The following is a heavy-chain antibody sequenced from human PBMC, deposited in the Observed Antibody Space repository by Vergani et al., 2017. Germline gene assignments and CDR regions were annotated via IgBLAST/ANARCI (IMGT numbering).Heavy chain of an antibody. V-gene: IGHV3-23*01. J-gene: IGHJ4*02. CDR1: GFTFRIYA. CDR2: ISGSGGST. D-gene: IGHD3-3*01. CDR3: AKDQNYYDFWRGQSLFDY. Sequence: EVQMLQSGGGLVQPGGSLRLSCAASGFTFRIYAMSWVRQAPGKGLEWVSAISGSGGSTYYADSVKGRFTISRDNSKNTLYLQMNSLRAEDTAVYYCAKDQNYYDFWRGQSLFDYGGQGTLVTVSA.